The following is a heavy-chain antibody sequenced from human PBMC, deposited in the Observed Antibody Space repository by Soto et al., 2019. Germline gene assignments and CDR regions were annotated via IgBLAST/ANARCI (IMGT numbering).Heavy chain of an antibody. V-gene: IGHV1-18*01. CDR2: INVYNGNK. Sequence: QVQLVQSGAEVKKPGASVKVSCKTSGYTFRSYSISWVRQAPGQGLEWMGWINVYNGNKKYAQNLQGRVTMTTDTATSTAYRELRSLRSDDRAEYYCARDLAVGWFDPWGQGTLVTVCS. CDR3: ARDLAVGWFDP. J-gene: IGHJ5*02. D-gene: IGHD2-2*01. CDR1: GYTFRSYS.